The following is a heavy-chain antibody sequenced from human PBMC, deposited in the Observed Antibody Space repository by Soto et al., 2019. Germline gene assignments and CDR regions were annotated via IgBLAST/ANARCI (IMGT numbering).Heavy chain of an antibody. CDR3: ARRSSNLVDLAY. J-gene: IGHJ4*02. CDR1: GFTFSNYA. Sequence: QVQLVESGGGVVQPGRSLRLSCAAPGFTFSNYAMHWVRQAPGKGLERVAVIWYDGSNKYYADSVKGRFTISRDNSKNTLYLQMNSLRAEDTAVYYCARRSSNLVDLAYWGQGTLVTVSS. V-gene: IGHV3-33*01. D-gene: IGHD6-13*01. CDR2: IWYDGSNK.